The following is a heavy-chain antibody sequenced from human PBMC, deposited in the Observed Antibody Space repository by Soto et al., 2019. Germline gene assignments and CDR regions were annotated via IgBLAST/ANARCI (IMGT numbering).Heavy chain of an antibody. J-gene: IGHJ5*02. Sequence: GESLKISCKGSGYSFTSYWIGWVRQMPGKGLEWMGIIYPGDSDTRYSPSFQGQVTISADKSISTAYLQWSSLKASDTAMYYCAVHCSGGGCYSGNWFDPWGQGTLVTVS. CDR2: IYPGDSDT. CDR1: GYSFTSYW. CDR3: AVHCSGGGCYSGNWFDP. V-gene: IGHV5-51*01. D-gene: IGHD2-15*01.